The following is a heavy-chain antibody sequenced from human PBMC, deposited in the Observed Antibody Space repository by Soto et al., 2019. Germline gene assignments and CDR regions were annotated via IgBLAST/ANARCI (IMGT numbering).Heavy chain of an antibody. CDR2: IIPILGIA. D-gene: IGHD2-15*01. CDR3: ARDCSGGSCYSGLHWYFDL. Sequence: QVQLVQSGAEVKKPGSSVKVSCKASGGTFSSYTISWVRQAPGQGLEWMGRIIPILGIANYAQKFQGRDTITAEKATSTAYMKLSSLRSEDTAVYYCARDCSGGSCYSGLHWYFDLWGRGTLVTVSS. J-gene: IGHJ2*01. V-gene: IGHV1-69*08. CDR1: GGTFSSYT.